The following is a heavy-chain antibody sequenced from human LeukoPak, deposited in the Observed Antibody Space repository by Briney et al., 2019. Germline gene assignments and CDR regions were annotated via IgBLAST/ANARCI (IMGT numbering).Heavy chain of an antibody. Sequence: GASVKVSCKASGYTFTDYYIHWVRQAPGQGLEWMGWINPNNGGTNYAQKFQGRVTMTRDTSISTAYMELSRLRSDDTAVYYCARDHCTSNGCYEIYYYGMDVWGQGTTVTVSS. D-gene: IGHD2-2*01. V-gene: IGHV1-2*02. J-gene: IGHJ6*02. CDR3: ARDHCTSNGCYEIYYYGMDV. CDR2: INPNNGGT. CDR1: GYTFTDYY.